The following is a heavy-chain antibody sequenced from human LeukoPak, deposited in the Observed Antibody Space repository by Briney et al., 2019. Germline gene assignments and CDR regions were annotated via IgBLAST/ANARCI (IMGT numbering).Heavy chain of an antibody. V-gene: IGHV4-59*08. D-gene: IGHD1-26*01. CDR1: GGSISSYY. CDR3: ARLRNGIDP. CDR2: IYYSGST. Sequence: SETLSLTCTVSGGSISSYYWSWIRQPPGKGLEWIGYIYYSGSTNYNPSLKSRVTISVDTSKNQSSLKLSSVTAADTAVYYCARLRNGIDPWGQGTLVTVSS. J-gene: IGHJ5*02.